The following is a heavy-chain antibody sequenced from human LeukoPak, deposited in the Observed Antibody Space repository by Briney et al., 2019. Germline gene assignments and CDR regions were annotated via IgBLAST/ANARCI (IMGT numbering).Heavy chain of an antibody. D-gene: IGHD3-22*01. V-gene: IGHV3-11*04. J-gene: IGHJ6*02. CDR1: GFTFSDYY. CDR2: ISGSGSTM. Sequence: SGGSLRLSCAASGFTFSDYYMGWIRQAPGKGLEWISYISGSGSTMFYADSVKGRITISRDNAQNSLYLQMNNLRAEDTAVYYCAKDNGITMIVVDPYYYYGMDVWGQGTTVTVSS. CDR3: AKDNGITMIVVDPYYYYGMDV.